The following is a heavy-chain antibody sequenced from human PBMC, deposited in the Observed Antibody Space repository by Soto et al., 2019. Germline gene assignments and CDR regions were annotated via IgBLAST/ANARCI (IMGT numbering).Heavy chain of an antibody. CDR3: ARDHWGRDGYNYFDY. CDR1: GFTFSSYG. CDR2: IWYDGSNK. J-gene: IGHJ4*02. V-gene: IGHV3-33*01. Sequence: QVQLVESGGGVVQPGRSLRLSCAASGFTFSSYGMHWVRQAPGKGLEWVGVIWYDGSNKYYADSVKGRFTISRDNSKNTLYLQMNSLRAEDTAVYYCARDHWGRDGYNYFDYWGQGTLVTVSS. D-gene: IGHD5-12*01.